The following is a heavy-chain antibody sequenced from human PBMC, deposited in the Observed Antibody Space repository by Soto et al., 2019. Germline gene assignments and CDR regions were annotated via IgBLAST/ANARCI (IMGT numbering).Heavy chain of an antibody. Sequence: GGSRRLSCAASGFTFSSYGMSWVRQAPGKGLEWVSSISGGGGSTYYADSVKGRFTISRDNAKNSLHLQMNSLRAEDTAVYYCTRDASRDSSARGWFDPWGPGTLVTVSS. D-gene: IGHD6-13*01. CDR1: GFTFSSYG. V-gene: IGHV3-23*01. CDR3: TRDASRDSSARGWFDP. CDR2: ISGGGGST. J-gene: IGHJ5*02.